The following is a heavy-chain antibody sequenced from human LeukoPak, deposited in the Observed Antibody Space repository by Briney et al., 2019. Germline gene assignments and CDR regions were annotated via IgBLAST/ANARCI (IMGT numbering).Heavy chain of an antibody. Sequence: GXSLRLXCAASGFTFSNAWMSWVRQAPGKGLEWVGRIKSKTDGGTTDYAAPVKGRLTISRDDSKNTLYLQMNSLKTEDTAVYYCTTPGRPEIVVVPAAIEDYWGQGTLVTVSS. J-gene: IGHJ4*02. V-gene: IGHV3-15*01. CDR3: TTPGRPEIVVVPAAIEDY. D-gene: IGHD2-2*01. CDR1: GFTFSNAW. CDR2: IKSKTDGGTT.